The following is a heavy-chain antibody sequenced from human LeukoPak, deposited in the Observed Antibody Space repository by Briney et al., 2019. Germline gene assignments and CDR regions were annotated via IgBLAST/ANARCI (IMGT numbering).Heavy chain of an antibody. CDR1: GGSISSSSYY. Sequence: SETLSLTCTVSGGSISSSSYYWGWIRQPPGKGLEWIGSIYYSGSTYYNPSLKSRVTISIDTSKNQFSLRLNSVTAADTAMYYCVKSGGYGLIDYWGQGTLVPVSS. D-gene: IGHD1-26*01. J-gene: IGHJ4*02. CDR2: IYYSGST. CDR3: VKSGGYGLIDY. V-gene: IGHV4-39*01.